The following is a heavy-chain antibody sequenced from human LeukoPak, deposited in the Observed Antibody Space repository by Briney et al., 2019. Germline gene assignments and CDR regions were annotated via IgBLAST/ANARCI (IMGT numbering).Heavy chain of an antibody. V-gene: IGHV3-7*04. CDR3: ARDRGWRQFDY. CDR1: GFSFSTSW. J-gene: IGHJ4*02. Sequence: PGGSLRLSCEGSGFSFSTSWMDWVRQAPGKGLQWVANIKPDGSDKYYADSGRGRFTISRDNAKNSLYLEMNSLTADDTAVYYCARDRGWRQFDYWGQGTLVTVSS. D-gene: IGHD5-24*01. CDR2: IKPDGSDK.